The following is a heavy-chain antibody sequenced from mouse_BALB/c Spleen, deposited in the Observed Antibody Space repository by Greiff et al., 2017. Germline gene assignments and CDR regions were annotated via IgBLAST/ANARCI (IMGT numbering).Heavy chain of an antibody. J-gene: IGHJ1*01. CDR3: ARDNAGEDWYVDV. Sequence: EVQRVESGGGLVQPGGSLRLSCATSGFTFTDYYMSWVRQPPGKALEWLGFIRNKANGYTTEYSASVKGRFTISRDNSQSILYLQMNTLRAEDSATYYCARDNAGEDWYVDVWGAGTTVTVSS. CDR1: GFTFTDYY. V-gene: IGHV7-3*02. CDR2: IRNKANGYTT.